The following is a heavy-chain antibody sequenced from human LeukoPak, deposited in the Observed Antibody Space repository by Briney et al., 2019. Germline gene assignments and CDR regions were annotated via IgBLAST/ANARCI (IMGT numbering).Heavy chain of an antibody. J-gene: IGHJ4*02. CDR3: ARIAAQVYYFDY. Sequence: SETLSLTCTVSGGSISSYYWSWIRQPPGKGLEWIGYIYYSGSTNYNPSLKSRVTISVDTSKNQFSLKLSSVTAADTAVYYCARIAAQVYYFDYWGQGTLVTVSP. CDR1: GGSISSYY. V-gene: IGHV4-59*01. D-gene: IGHD6-6*01. CDR2: IYYSGST.